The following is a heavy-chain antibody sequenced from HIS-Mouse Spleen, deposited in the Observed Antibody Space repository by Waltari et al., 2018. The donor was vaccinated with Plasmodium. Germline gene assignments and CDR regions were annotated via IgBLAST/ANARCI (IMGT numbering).Heavy chain of an antibody. CDR2: IYWDDDK. D-gene: IGHD6-6*01. CDR3: ARHKKRGQLVRGYFDY. V-gene: IGHV2-70*15. Sequence: QVTLRVSGPARVKPTQTLTLTCTFSGFSLSTSGMCVSWIRQPPGKALEWLARIYWDDDKYYSTSLKTRLTISKDTSKNQVVLTMTNMDPVDTATYYCARHKKRGQLVRGYFDYWGQGTLVTVSS. J-gene: IGHJ4*02. CDR1: GFSLSTSGMC.